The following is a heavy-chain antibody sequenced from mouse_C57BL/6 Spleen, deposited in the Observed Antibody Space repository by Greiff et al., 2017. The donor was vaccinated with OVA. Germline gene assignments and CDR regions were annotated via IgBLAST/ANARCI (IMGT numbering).Heavy chain of an antibody. CDR2: ISYSGST. CDR1: GYSITSGYD. V-gene: IGHV3-1*01. Sequence: VQLQQSGPGMVKPSQSLSLTCTVTGYSITSGYDWHWIRHFPGNQLEWMGYISYSGSTNYNPSLKSRISITHDTSKNHFFLKWNSVTTEDTATYYGARDRGTGLGGTWFAYWGQGTLVTVSA. J-gene: IGHJ3*01. CDR3: ARDRGTGLGGTWFAY. D-gene: IGHD4-1*01.